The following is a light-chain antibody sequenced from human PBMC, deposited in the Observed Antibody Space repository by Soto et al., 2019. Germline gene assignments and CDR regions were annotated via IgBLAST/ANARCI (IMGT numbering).Light chain of an antibody. CDR1: QSISSY. J-gene: IGKJ3*01. V-gene: IGKV1-39*01. CDR2: AAS. CDR3: RQTYSTLT. Sequence: DIQMTQSPSSLSASVGDRVTITCRASQSISSYLNWYQQKPGKAPKLLIYAASSLQGGVPSRFSGSGSGTDFTLTISSLQPEDFATYYCRQTYSTLTFGPGTKVDIK.